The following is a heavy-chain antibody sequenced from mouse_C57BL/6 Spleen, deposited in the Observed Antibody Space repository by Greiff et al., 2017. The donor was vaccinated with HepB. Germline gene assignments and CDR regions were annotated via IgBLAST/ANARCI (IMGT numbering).Heavy chain of an antibody. D-gene: IGHD2-3*01. Sequence: QVQLKESGAELVKPGASVKISCKASGYAFSSYWMNWVKQRPGKGLEWIGQIYPGDGDTNYNGKFKGKATLTADKSSSTAYMQLSSLTSEDSAVYVCARGGGYYPSGFAYWGQGTLVTVSA. CDR3: ARGGGYYPSGFAY. V-gene: IGHV1-80*01. J-gene: IGHJ3*01. CDR1: GYAFSSYW. CDR2: IYPGDGDT.